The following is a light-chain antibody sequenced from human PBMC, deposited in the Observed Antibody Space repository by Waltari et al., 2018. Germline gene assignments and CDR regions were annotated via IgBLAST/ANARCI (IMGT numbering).Light chain of an antibody. CDR1: TGAVTSGHF. V-gene: IGLV7-43*01. CDR3: LLYYGGVQV. CDR2: STS. Sequence: QTVVTQEPSLTVSPGGTVTLTCASSTGAVTSGHFPNWFQQKPGQAPRSLIHSTSPKHSGTPARCSGSLLGDKGALTLSGVQPEDEAEYYCLLYYGGVQVFGGGTKLTVL. J-gene: IGLJ3*02.